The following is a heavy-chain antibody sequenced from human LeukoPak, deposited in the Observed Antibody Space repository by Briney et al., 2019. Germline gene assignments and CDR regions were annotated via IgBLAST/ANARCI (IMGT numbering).Heavy chain of an antibody. D-gene: IGHD3-3*02. CDR1: GYTFTSYA. J-gene: IGHJ6*02. CDR2: INAGNGNT. Sequence: ASVKVSCKASGYTFTSYAMHWVRQAPGQRLEWMGWINAGNGNTKYSQKFQGRVTMTRNTSISTAYMELSSLRSEDTAVYYCARYTFLEWLFSYYYGMDVWGQGTTVTVSS. V-gene: IGHV1-3*01. CDR3: ARYTFLEWLFSYYYGMDV.